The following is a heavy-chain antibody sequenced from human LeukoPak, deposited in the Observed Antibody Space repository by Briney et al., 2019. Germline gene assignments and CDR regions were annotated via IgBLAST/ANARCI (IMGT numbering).Heavy chain of an antibody. CDR2: ISAYNGNT. V-gene: IGHV1-18*01. J-gene: IGHJ6*03. D-gene: IGHD3-10*01. CDR3: ARGVTYYYGSGSYYNYYYYMDV. Sequence: ASVKVSCKASGYTFTSYGISWVRQAPGQGLEWMGWISAYNGNTNYAQKLQGRVTMTTDTSTSTAYMELRSLRSDDTAVYYCARGVTYYYGSGSYYNYYYYMDVWGKGTTVTVSS. CDR1: GYTFTSYG.